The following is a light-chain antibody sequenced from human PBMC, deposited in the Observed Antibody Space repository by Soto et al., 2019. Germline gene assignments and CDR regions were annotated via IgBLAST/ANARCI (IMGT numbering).Light chain of an antibody. V-gene: IGKV3-11*01. J-gene: IGKJ5*01. CDR1: QSVSSC. CDR3: QQCGTRPPIT. Sequence: EIVLTQSPATVSLSPGERVTLSCRASQSVSSCLAWYQQKPGQAPRLLIYYTSIRAAAIPARFSGGGSGTDFTLTISSLEPEDFAVYFCQQCGTRPPITFGQGTRLEIK. CDR2: YTS.